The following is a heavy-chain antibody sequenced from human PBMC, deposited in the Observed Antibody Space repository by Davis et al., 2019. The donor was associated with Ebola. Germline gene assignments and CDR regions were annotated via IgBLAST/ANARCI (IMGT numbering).Heavy chain of an antibody. Sequence: SETLSLTCTVSGGSISGYYWSWIRQPPGKGLEWIGYMYYSGRTYYNPPLKSRVTISEGTSKNQFSLRLSSVTAADTAVYYCARVGYDYGDYVGFDYWGQGTLVTVSS. D-gene: IGHD4-17*01. CDR1: GGSISGYY. CDR2: MYYSGRT. J-gene: IGHJ4*02. V-gene: IGHV4-30-4*01. CDR3: ARVGYDYGDYVGFDY.